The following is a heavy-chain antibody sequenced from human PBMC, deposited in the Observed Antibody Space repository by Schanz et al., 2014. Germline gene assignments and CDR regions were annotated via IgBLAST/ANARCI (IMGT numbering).Heavy chain of an antibody. CDR2: INPNSGGT. D-gene: IGHD3-10*01. CDR1: GYTFTDYH. V-gene: IGHV1-2*06. J-gene: IGHJ3*02. CDR3: ARDWSPGSKNAFDI. Sequence: QVQLVQSGAEVKKPGASVKVSCKASGYTFTDYHIHWVRQAPGQGLEWMGRINPNSGGTNFAQKFQGRVTVTRDTSISTAYMELGSLRSDDTAIYYCARDWSPGSKNAFDIWGPGTMVTVSS.